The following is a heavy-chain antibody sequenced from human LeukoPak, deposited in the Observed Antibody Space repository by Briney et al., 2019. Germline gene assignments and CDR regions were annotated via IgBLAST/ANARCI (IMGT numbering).Heavy chain of an antibody. J-gene: IGHJ4*02. D-gene: IGHD3-9*01. CDR2: IIPIFGTA. CDR3: ARAPLRYFDWPTGY. CDR1: GGTFSCYA. V-gene: IGHV1-69*05. Sequence: SVKVSCKASGGTFSCYAIGWVRQAPGQGLEWMGGIIPIFGTANYAQKFQGRVTITTDESTSTAYMELSSLRSEDTAVYYCARAPLRYFDWPTGYWGQGTLVTVSS.